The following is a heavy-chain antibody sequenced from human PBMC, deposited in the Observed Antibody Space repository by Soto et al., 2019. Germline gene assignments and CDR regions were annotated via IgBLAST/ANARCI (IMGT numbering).Heavy chain of an antibody. CDR3: ARVFWDSSGPGLYFDY. CDR2: INPNSGGT. V-gene: IGHV1-2*02. D-gene: IGHD3-22*01. Sequence: GASVKVSCKASGYTFTGYYMHWVRQAPGQGLEWMGWINPNSGGTNYAQKLQGRVTMTRDTSISTAYMELSRLRSDGTAVYYCARVFWDSSGPGLYFDYWGQGTLVTVSS. CDR1: GYTFTGYY. J-gene: IGHJ4*02.